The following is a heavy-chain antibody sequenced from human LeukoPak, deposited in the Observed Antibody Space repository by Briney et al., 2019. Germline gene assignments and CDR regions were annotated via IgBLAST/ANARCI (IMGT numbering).Heavy chain of an antibody. CDR1: GYSISRGYY. CDR2: IYYHGRT. V-gene: IGHV4-38-2*01. Sequence: SETVSLTCAVSGYSISRGYYWGWSRPPPGKGVGGIGSIYYHGRTYYTPSLTPRVTISVHTSKNQFSLQLRPVTAAHTAVYYCARPFATVEVPVDPFNYWGQGILVTVSS. D-gene: IGHD3-3*01. J-gene: IGHJ4*02. CDR3: ARPFATVEVPVDPFNY.